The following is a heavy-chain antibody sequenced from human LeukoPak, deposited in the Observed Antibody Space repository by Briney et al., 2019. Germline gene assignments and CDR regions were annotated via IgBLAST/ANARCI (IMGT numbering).Heavy chain of an antibody. CDR2: ISGRTGGT. CDR3: AKDETSWAAAGFDY. V-gene: IGHV3-23*01. D-gene: IGHD6-13*01. Sequence: PGGSLRLSCAASGFTFNTNAMSWVRQAPGKGLEWVSAISGRTGGTYYADSVKGRFTISRDNSKNTLYLQMNSLRAEDTAVYYCAKDETSWAAAGFDYWGQGTLVTVSS. J-gene: IGHJ4*02. CDR1: GFTFNTNA.